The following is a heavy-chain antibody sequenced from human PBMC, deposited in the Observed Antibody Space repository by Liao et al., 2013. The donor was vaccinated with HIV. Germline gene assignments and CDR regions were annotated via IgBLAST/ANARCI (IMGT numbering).Heavy chain of an antibody. D-gene: IGHD2-21*02. V-gene: IGHV4-4*07. J-gene: IGHJ3*02. CDR3: VRDGRYGDYRRTFDI. CDR1: GGSISSYY. Sequence: QVQLQESGPGLVKPSETLSLICTVSGGSISSYYWSWIRQPAGKGLEWIGRIYTSGSTNYNPSLKSRVTMSVDTSKNQFSLKLSSVTAADTAVYYCVRDGRYGDYRRTFDIWGQGTMVTVSP. CDR2: IYTSGST.